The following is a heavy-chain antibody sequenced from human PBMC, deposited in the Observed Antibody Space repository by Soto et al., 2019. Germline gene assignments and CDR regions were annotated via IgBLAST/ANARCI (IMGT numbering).Heavy chain of an antibody. CDR1: GGTFSSYA. CDR2: IIPILGTA. V-gene: IGHV1-69*13. J-gene: IGHJ5*02. Sequence: SVKVSCKASGGTFSSYAISWVRQAPGQGLEWMGGIIPILGTANYAQKFQGRVTITADESTSTAYMELNSLRSEDTAVYYCASLHCTNGVCSNRNWFDPWGQGTLVTVSS. CDR3: ASLHCTNGVCSNRNWFDP. D-gene: IGHD2-8*01.